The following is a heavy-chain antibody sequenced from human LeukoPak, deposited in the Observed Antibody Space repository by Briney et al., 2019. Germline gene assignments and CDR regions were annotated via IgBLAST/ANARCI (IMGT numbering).Heavy chain of an antibody. D-gene: IGHD3-10*01. V-gene: IGHV4-34*01. CDR1: GGSFSGYS. CDR2: INHSGST. CDR3: ARFMVTMVRGVITYYYYYMDV. J-gene: IGHJ6*03. Sequence: SETLSLTCAVYGGSFSGYSWSWIRQPPGKGLEWIGEINHSGSTNYNPSLKSRVTISVDTSKNQLSLKVNSVTAADTAVYYCARFMVTMVRGVITYYYYYMDVWGKGTTVTVSS.